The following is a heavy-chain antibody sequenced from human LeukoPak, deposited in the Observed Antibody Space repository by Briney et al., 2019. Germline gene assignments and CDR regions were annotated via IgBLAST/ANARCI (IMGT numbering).Heavy chain of an antibody. CDR3: ARDAGGDFDY. CDR2: TFHSESP. Sequence: PSETLSLTCNVSGYSISSGYYWGWIRQPPGKALEWIGTTFHSESPNYNPSLKSRVTISIDTSKNQLSLKLSSVTAADTAFYYCARDAGGDFDYWGQGTLVTVSS. D-gene: IGHD2-21*01. J-gene: IGHJ4*02. V-gene: IGHV4-38-2*02. CDR1: GYSISSGYY.